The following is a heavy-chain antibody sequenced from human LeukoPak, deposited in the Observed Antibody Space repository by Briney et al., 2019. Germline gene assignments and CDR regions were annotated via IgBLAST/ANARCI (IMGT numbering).Heavy chain of an antibody. D-gene: IGHD5-12*01. CDR1: GGSISSSSYY. J-gene: IGHJ4*02. V-gene: IGHV4-39*01. CDR2: IYYSGST. CDR3: ATADSGYDIGGNGY. Sequence: SETLSLTCTVSGGSISSSSYYWGWIRPPPGKGLEWIGSIYYSGSTYYNPSLKSRVTISVDTSKNQFSLKLSSVTAADTAVYYCATADSGYDIGGNGYWGQGTLVTVSS.